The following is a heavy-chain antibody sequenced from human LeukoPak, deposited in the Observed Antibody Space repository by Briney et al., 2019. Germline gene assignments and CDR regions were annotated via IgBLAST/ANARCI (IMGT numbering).Heavy chain of an antibody. CDR2: INHSGST. V-gene: IGHV4-34*01. D-gene: IGHD3-3*01. CDR3: ARGGEYDFSSGYSHTNWFDP. J-gene: IGHJ5*02. Sequence: SETLSLTCAVYGGSFSGYYWSWIRQPPGKGLEWIGEINHSGSTNYNPSLKSRVTISVDTSKNQFSLKLSSVTAADTAVYYCARGGEYDFSSGYSHTNWFDPWGQGTLVTVSS. CDR1: GGSFSGYY.